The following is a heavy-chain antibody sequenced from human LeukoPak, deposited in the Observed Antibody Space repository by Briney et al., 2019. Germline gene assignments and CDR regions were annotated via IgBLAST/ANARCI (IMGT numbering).Heavy chain of an antibody. CDR1: GYSISSGYY. CDR2: IYYSGST. Sequence: PSETLSLTCAVSGYSISSGYYGGWIRQPPGKGLEWIGSIYYSGSTYYNPSLKSRVTISVDTSKNQFSLKLSSVTAADTAVYYCARPRDCSSTSCYPYYDFWSGRGAFDIWGQGTMVTVSS. J-gene: IGHJ3*02. D-gene: IGHD2-2*01. CDR3: ARPRDCSSTSCYPYYDFWSGRGAFDI. V-gene: IGHV4-38-2*01.